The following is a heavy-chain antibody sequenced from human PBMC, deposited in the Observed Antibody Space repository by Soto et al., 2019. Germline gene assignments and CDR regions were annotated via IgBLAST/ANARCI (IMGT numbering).Heavy chain of an antibody. CDR1: GFTFSSYA. CDR2: IRGGGGRT. V-gene: IGHV3-23*01. CDR3: AKTGMAGYCRGDNCYYYFDY. D-gene: IGHD2-15*01. Sequence: GSLRLSCSASGFTFSSYAMSWVRQTPGKGLEWVSSIRGGGGRTYFADSVKGRFSISRDNSKNTLYLQMNSLRAEDTAVYYCAKTGMAGYCRGDNCYYYFDYWGQGTLVTVSS. J-gene: IGHJ4*02.